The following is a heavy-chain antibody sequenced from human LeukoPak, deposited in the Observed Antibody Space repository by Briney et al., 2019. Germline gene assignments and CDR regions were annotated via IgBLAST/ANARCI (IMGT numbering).Heavy chain of an antibody. CDR2: INPYSCCT. CDR1: GYTFTDYY. Sequence: GASVKVSCKASGYTFTDYYIHWVRQAPGQRLEWMGWINPYSCCTNYAEKFQGRVTMTRDTSITTAYMELSSLRSDDTAIYYCATLRRSGWYIGDWGQGTLVTVSS. J-gene: IGHJ4*02. V-gene: IGHV1-2*02. CDR3: ATLRRSGWYIGD. D-gene: IGHD6-19*01.